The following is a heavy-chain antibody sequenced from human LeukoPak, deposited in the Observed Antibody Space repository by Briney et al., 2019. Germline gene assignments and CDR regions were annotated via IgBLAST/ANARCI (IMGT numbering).Heavy chain of an antibody. J-gene: IGHJ6*02. CDR2: ISYDGSNK. Sequence: GRSLRVSCAASGFTFNSYAMHWVRQAPGKGLEWVAVISYDGSNKYYADSVKGRFTISRDNAKSSLFLQMNSLRAEDTAVYFCARDGHGDGFLTGYSYFGMDVWGQGTTVTVSS. CDR1: GFTFNSYA. V-gene: IGHV3-30*07. CDR3: ARDGHGDGFLTGYSYFGMDV. D-gene: IGHD3-9*01.